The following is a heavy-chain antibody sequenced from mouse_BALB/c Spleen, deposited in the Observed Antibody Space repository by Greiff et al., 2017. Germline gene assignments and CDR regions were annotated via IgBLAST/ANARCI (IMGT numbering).Heavy chain of an antibody. CDR1: GYAFTNYL. J-gene: IGHJ3*01. Sequence: QVQLQQSGAELVRPGTSLKVSCKASGYAFTNYLIEWVKQRPGQGLEWIGVINPGSGGTNYTEKFKGKATLTADKSSSTAYMQLSSLTSDDSAVYYCANSYRCHWFAYWGQGTLVTVSA. D-gene: IGHD2-14*01. V-gene: IGHV1-54*01. CDR2: INPGSGGT. CDR3: ANSYRCHWFAY.